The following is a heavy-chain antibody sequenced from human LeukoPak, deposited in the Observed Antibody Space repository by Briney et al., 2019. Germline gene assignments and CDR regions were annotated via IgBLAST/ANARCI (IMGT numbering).Heavy chain of an antibody. Sequence: GGSLRLSCAASGFTFSSYAMSWVRQAPGKGLEWVSAISGSGGSTYYADSVKGRFTISRDNSKNTLYLQMNSLRAEDTAVYHCRKMGSSSSRPFDYWGQGTLVTVSS. V-gene: IGHV3-23*01. D-gene: IGHD6-6*01. CDR1: GFTFSSYA. CDR3: RKMGSSSSRPFDY. J-gene: IGHJ4*02. CDR2: ISGSGGST.